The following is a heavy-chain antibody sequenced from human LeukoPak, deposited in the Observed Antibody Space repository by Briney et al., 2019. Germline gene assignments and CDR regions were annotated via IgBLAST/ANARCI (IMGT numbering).Heavy chain of an antibody. CDR1: GFTFTDYS. Sequence: PGGSLRLSCAASGFTFTDYSMTWVRQAPGKGLEWVSSISTVSTYKFYSDSVTGRFTISRDNAKNILYLQMSSLSAEDTAVYYCARDGSGFYLYYFMDVWGRGTPVTVSS. V-gene: IGHV3-21*01. D-gene: IGHD6-25*01. CDR3: ARDGSGFYLYYFMDV. CDR2: ISTVSTYK. J-gene: IGHJ6*03.